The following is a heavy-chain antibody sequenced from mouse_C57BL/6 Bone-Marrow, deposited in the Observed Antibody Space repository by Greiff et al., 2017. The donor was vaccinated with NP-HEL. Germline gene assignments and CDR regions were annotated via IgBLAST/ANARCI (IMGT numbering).Heavy chain of an antibody. J-gene: IGHJ2*01. CDR2: IYPSDSET. CDR1: GYTFTSYW. D-gene: IGHD2-1*01. CDR3: AREGNYRDFDY. Sequence: VQLQQPGAELVRPGSSVKLSCKASGYTFTSYWMDWVKQRPGQGLEWIGNIYPSDSETHYNQKFKDKATLTVDKSSSTAYMQLSSLTSEDSAVYYCAREGNYRDFDYWGQGTTLTVSS. V-gene: IGHV1-61*01.